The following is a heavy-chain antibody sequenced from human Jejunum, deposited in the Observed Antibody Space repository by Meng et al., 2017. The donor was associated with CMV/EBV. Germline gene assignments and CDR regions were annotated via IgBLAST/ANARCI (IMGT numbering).Heavy chain of an antibody. V-gene: IGHV3-23*01. CDR2: LNGADS. CDR3: ARIRSSPGGGD. J-gene: IGHJ4*02. Sequence: SCAASGFISRTEAMNWLRQAPGKGLEWVASLNGADSHYAESVKGRFTISRDNSKNTLYLQLSSLRVEDTAVYYCARIRSSPGGGDWGQGTQVTVSS. D-gene: IGHD2-15*01. CDR1: GFISRTEA.